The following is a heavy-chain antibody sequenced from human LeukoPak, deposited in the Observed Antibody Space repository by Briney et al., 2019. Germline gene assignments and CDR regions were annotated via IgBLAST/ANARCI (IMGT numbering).Heavy chain of an antibody. D-gene: IGHD6-6*01. CDR3: AREYSQDDAFDI. CDR1: GFTVSSNY. J-gene: IGHJ3*02. V-gene: IGHV3-66*02. CDR2: IYSGGST. Sequence: GGSLRLSCAASGFTVSSNYMSWVRQAPGKGLEWVSVIYSGGSTYYADSVKGRFTISRDSFKNTLYLQMNSLRAEDTAVYYCAREYSQDDAFDIWGQGTMVTVSS.